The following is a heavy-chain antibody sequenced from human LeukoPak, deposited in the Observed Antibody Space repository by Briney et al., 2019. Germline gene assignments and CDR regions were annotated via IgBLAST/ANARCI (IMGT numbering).Heavy chain of an antibody. CDR2: IIPILGIA. V-gene: IGHV1-69*04. D-gene: IGHD5-18*01. CDR3: ARDLSGYTDGRLPDY. J-gene: IGHJ4*02. CDR1: GGTFISYT. Sequence: SLKVSCKASGGTFISYTISWVRQAPGHRLEWMGRIIPILGIANYAQKFQSRVTITPDNSPSTAYIDLSSLRSEDTAVYYCARDLSGYTDGRLPDYWGQGTPVTASS.